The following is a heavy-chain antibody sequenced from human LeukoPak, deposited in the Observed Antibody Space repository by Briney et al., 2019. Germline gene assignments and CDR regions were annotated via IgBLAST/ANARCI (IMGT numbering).Heavy chain of an antibody. V-gene: IGHV1-18*01. J-gene: IGHJ6*02. D-gene: IGHD3-9*01. CDR3: ARGVLRYFDWSPGDYYYGMDV. CDR2: ISAYNGNT. Sequence: ASVKVSCKASGYTFTSYGISWVRQAPGQGPEWMGWISAYNGNTNYAQKLQGRVTMTTDTSTSTAYMELRSLRSDDTAVYYCARGVLRYFDWSPGDYYYGMDVWGQGTTVTVSS. CDR1: GYTFTSYG.